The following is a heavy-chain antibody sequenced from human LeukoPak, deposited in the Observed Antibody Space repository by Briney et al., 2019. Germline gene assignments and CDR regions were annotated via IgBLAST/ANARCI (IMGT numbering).Heavy chain of an antibody. Sequence: ASVKVSCMASGYTFTSYDINWVRRATGQGLEWMGWMNPNSGNTGYAQKFQGRVTMTRNTSISTAYVELSSLRSEDTAVYYCARGFRSYYSGGSCYLRPARRMDVWGKGTTVTVSS. CDR2: MNPNSGNT. V-gene: IGHV1-8*01. D-gene: IGHD2-15*01. CDR1: GYTFTSYD. J-gene: IGHJ6*03. CDR3: ARGFRSYYSGGSCYLRPARRMDV.